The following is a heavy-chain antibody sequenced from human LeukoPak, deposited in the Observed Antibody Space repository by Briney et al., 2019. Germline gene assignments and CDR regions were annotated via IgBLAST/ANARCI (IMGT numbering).Heavy chain of an antibody. V-gene: IGHV3-48*04. D-gene: IGHD6-6*01. CDR1: RFTFSGYS. Sequence: GGSLRLSCAASRFTFSGYSMNWVRQAPGKGLEWVSYISSSSSIIYYADSVKGRFTISRDNAKNSLYLQMNSLRAEDTAVYYCARDWYGSSPAYFDYWGQGTLVTVSS. J-gene: IGHJ4*02. CDR2: ISSSSSII. CDR3: ARDWYGSSPAYFDY.